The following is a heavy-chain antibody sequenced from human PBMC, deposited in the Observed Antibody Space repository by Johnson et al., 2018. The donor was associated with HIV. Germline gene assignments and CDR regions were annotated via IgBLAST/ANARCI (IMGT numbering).Heavy chain of an antibody. V-gene: IGHV3-30*18. CDR3: AKSTQANILRESGPYGAFDI. CDR2: ISYDGSNK. D-gene: IGHD3-10*01. J-gene: IGHJ3*02. Sequence: VQVVESGGGVVQPGRSLRLSCAASGFTFSSYGMHWVRQAPGKGLEWVALISYDGSNKYYADSVKGRFTISRDNAKNTLYVQMNSLRAEDTAVYYCAKSTQANILRESGPYGAFDIWGQGTMVTVSS. CDR1: GFTFSSYG.